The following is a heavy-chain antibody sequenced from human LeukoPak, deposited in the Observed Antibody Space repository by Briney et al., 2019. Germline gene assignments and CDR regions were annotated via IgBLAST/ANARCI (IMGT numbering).Heavy chain of an antibody. J-gene: IGHJ6*03. CDR3: ARDQGELKLNLYNYYRDV. D-gene: IGHD1-26*01. Sequence: ASVKVSCKASGYTFTSYGISWVRQAPGQGLEWMGWISAYNGNTNYAQKLQGRVTMTTDTSTSTAYMELRSLRSDDTAVYYCARDQGELKLNLYNYYRDVWAKGPRSPSP. CDR2: ISAYNGNT. V-gene: IGHV1-18*01. CDR1: GYTFTSYG.